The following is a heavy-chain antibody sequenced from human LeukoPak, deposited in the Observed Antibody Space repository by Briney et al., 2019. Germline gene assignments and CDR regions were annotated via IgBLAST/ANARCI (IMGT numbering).Heavy chain of an antibody. D-gene: IGHD6-13*01. V-gene: IGHV7-4-1*02. CDR1: GYTFTSYA. Sequence: ASVKVSCKASGYTFTSYAMNWVRQAPGQGLEWMGWINTNTGNPTYAQGFTGRFVFSLDTSVSTAYLQISSLKAEDTAVYYCARDFGHSSSWYQSVNWFDPWGQGTLVTVSS. CDR2: INTNTGNP. CDR3: ARDFGHSSSWYQSVNWFDP. J-gene: IGHJ5*02.